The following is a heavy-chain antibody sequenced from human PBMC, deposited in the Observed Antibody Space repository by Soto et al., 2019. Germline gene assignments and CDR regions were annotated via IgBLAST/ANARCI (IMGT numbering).Heavy chain of an antibody. CDR1: GYSFTSYW. Sequence: GESLKISCKGSGYSFTSYWIGWVRQMPGKGLEWMGIIYPGDSDTRNSPSFQGQVTISADKSISTAYLQWSILKASDTSLYYCARRLRSGYYSPRDAFDIWGQGTMVTVSS. J-gene: IGHJ3*02. CDR2: IYPGDSDT. D-gene: IGHD3-3*01. CDR3: ARRLRSGYYSPRDAFDI. V-gene: IGHV5-51*01.